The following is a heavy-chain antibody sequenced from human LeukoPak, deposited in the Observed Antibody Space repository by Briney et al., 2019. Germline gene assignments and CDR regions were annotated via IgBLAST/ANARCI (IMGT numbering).Heavy chain of an antibody. CDR2: INPNSGGT. V-gene: IGHV1-2*02. CDR3: ARSARSPYCSSTSCPERNWFDP. Sequence: ASVKVSCKASGYTFTGYYMHWVRQAPGQGLEWMGWINPNSGGTNYAQKFQGRVTMTRDTSISTAYMELSRLRSDDTAVYYCARSARSPYCSSTSCPERNWFDPWGQGTLVTVSS. CDR1: GYTFTGYY. D-gene: IGHD2-2*01. J-gene: IGHJ5*02.